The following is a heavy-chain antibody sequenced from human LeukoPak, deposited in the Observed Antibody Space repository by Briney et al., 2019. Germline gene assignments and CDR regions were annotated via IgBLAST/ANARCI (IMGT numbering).Heavy chain of an antibody. CDR3: ARDSRYFDWLSNRFDY. CDR2: MNPNSGNT. D-gene: IGHD3-9*01. V-gene: IGHV1-18*01. J-gene: IGHJ4*02. CDR1: GYTFTSYV. Sequence: ASVKVSCKASGYTFTSYVINWVRQATGQGLEWMGWMNPNSGNTNYAQKLQGRVTMTTDTSTSTAYMELRSLRSDDTAVYYCARDSRYFDWLSNRFDYWGQGTLVTVSS.